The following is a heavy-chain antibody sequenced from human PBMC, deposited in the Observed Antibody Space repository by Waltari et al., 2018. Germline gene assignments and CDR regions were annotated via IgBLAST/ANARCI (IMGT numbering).Heavy chain of an antibody. V-gene: IGHV1-69*05. CDR1: GGTFSSYA. Sequence: QVQLVQSGAEVKKPGSSVKVSCQASGGTFSSYAISWVRQAPGQGLEWMGGIIPILGTANYAQKFQGRVTITTDESTSTAYMELSSLRSEDTAVYYCARGTPLAAGSPFDYWGQGTLVTVSS. J-gene: IGHJ4*02. CDR3: ARGTPLAAGSPFDY. D-gene: IGHD6-13*01. CDR2: IIPILGTA.